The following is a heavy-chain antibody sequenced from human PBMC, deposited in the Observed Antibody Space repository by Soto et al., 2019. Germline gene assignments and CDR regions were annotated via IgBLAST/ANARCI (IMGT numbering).Heavy chain of an antibody. J-gene: IGHJ4*02. CDR2: IAPSDSYT. V-gene: IGHV5-10-1*01. CDR1: GYSFTSYW. D-gene: IGHD4-17*01. Sequence: EVQLVQSGAEVKKPGESLRISCKGSGYSFTSYWISWVRQMPGKGLEWMGRIAPSDSYTNYSPSFQGHVTISADKSLSTAYLQWSSLKASDTAMYYCARLSLTTVVTSDFDYWGQGTLVTVSS. CDR3: ARLSLTTVVTSDFDY.